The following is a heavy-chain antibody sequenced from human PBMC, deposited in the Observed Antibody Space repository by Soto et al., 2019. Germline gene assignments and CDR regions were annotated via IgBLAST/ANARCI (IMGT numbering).Heavy chain of an antibody. CDR1: GGSISSYN. CDR3: ARAASSGTYLRVSYFDY. CDR2: IHYSGST. J-gene: IGHJ4*02. D-gene: IGHD1-26*01. V-gene: IGHV4-59*01. Sequence: PSETLSLTCTVSGGSISSYNWIWTRQSPGKGLERIGYIHYSGSTNYNPSLKSRVTISVDRSKNQFSLKVSSVTAADTALYFCARAASSGTYLRVSYFDYWGQGTLVTVSS.